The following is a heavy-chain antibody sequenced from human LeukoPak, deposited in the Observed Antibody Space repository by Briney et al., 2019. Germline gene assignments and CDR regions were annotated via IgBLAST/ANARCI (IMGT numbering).Heavy chain of an antibody. CDR1: GFTLSSYA. J-gene: IGHJ4*02. V-gene: IGHV3-30*04. CDR3: ARDCHGYYDSSGYPGY. D-gene: IGHD3-22*01. CDR2: ISYDGSNK. Sequence: PGGSLRLSCAASGFTLSSYAMHWVRQAPGKGLEWVAVISYDGSNKYYADSVKGRFTISRDNSKNTLYLQMNSLRAEDTAVYYCARDCHGYYDSSGYPGYWGQGTLVTVSS.